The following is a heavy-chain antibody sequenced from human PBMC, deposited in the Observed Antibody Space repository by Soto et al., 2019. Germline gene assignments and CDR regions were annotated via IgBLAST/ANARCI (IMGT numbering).Heavy chain of an antibody. CDR1: DFTFNTAW. J-gene: IGHJ4*01. Sequence: RALKLSCAASDFTFNTAWINWVRQAPGKGLEWVGRIKSKTDGGTTDYAEPVKGRFAISRDDSNNMVYLQMNSLKIEDTAVYYCTTDSYSTIIIVRFDYWGHGTLVTVSS. D-gene: IGHD3-22*01. CDR3: TTDSYSTIIIVRFDY. V-gene: IGHV3-15*07. CDR2: IKSKTDGGTT.